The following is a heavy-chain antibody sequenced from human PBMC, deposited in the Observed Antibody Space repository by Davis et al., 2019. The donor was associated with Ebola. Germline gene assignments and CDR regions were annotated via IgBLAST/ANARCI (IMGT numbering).Heavy chain of an antibody. Sequence: GGSLRLSCAASGFTFTSFDMSWVCKRPGKGLEWVASVSKVGTATCYADSLKGRLTITRDNLENTQYLQMDTLRAEDTALYYCAKVAGTGWNYFDYWGQGILVTVSS. D-gene: IGHD6-19*01. CDR3: AKVAGTGWNYFDY. J-gene: IGHJ4*02. CDR1: GFTFTSFD. CDR2: VSKVGTAT. V-gene: IGHV3-23*01.